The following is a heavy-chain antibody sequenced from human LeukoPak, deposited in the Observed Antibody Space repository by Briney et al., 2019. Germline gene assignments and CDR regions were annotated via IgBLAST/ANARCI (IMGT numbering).Heavy chain of an antibody. CDR3: AKHPLFHPWTAFDI. CDR1: GFTFSIHA. V-gene: IGHV3-23*01. D-gene: IGHD3/OR15-3a*01. CDR2: ISESGSNT. Sequence: GGSLSLSCAASGFTFSIHAMSWVRQAPGKGLEWVSGISESGSNTYYADSVKGRFTISRDNSMTTLYLQINSLRVADTAVYFCAKHPLFHPWTAFDIWGKGTVVTVSS. J-gene: IGHJ3*02.